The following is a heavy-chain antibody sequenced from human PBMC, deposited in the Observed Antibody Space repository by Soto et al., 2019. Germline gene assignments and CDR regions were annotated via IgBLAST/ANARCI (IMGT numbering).Heavy chain of an antibody. CDR1: GGSISSSSYY. V-gene: IGHV4-39*01. J-gene: IGHJ4*02. CDR3: ARQQWLVPFDY. CDR2: IYYSGST. Sequence: QLQLQESGPGLVKPSETLSLTCTVSGGSISSSSYYWGWIRQPPGKGLEWIGSIYYSGSTYYNPSLKSRVTISVDTSKNQFSLKLSSVTAAVTAVYYCARQQWLVPFDYWGQGTLVTVSS. D-gene: IGHD6-19*01.